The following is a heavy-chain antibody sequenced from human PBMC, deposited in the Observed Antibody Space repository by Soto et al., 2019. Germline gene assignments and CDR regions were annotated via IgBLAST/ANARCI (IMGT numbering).Heavy chain of an antibody. Sequence: QVQLQESGPGLVKPSETLSLTCTVSGGSISSYYWSWIRQPAGKGLEWIGRIYTSGSTNYNPSLKSRVTMSVDTSKNQFSLKLSSVTAADTVVYYCAREEDVWFGESHPHYWGQGTLVTVSS. CDR2: IYTSGST. J-gene: IGHJ4*02. D-gene: IGHD3-10*01. V-gene: IGHV4-4*07. CDR3: AREEDVWFGESHPHY. CDR1: GGSISSYY.